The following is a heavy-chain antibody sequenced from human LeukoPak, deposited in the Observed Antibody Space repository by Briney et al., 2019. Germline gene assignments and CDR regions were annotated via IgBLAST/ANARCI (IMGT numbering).Heavy chain of an antibody. CDR2: INTVASYI. CDR1: GLTCSSFS. CDR3: ARLRRNSDKSGFYYYYDY. D-gene: IGHD3-22*01. V-gene: IGHV3-21*06. J-gene: IGHJ4*02. Sequence: GGSLRLSCAASGLTCSSFSFNWVRQGPGKGLEWVSSINTVASYIYYADSVKGRFTISRDNAKNSLYLQMNSLRAEDKGVYYCARLRRNSDKSGFYYYYDYWGQGTLVTVSS.